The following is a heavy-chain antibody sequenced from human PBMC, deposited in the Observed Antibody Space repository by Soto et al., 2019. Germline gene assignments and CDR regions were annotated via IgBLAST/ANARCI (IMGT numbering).Heavy chain of an antibody. J-gene: IGHJ4*02. V-gene: IGHV4-59*08. Sequence: SETLSLTCTVSGGSISSYYWSWIRQPPGKGLEWIGYIYYSGSTNYNPSLKSRVTISVDTSKNQFSLKLSSVTAADTAVYYCARLLGYCSSTSCYFESFDYWGQGTLVTVSS. CDR2: IYYSGST. CDR3: ARLLGYCSSTSCYFESFDY. CDR1: GGSISSYY. D-gene: IGHD2-2*01.